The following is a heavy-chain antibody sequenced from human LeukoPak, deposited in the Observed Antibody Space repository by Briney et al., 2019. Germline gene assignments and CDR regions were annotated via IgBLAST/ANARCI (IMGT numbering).Heavy chain of an antibody. CDR3: ARESRDTAWSLDL. CDR2: INPNSGGT. V-gene: IGHV1-2*02. D-gene: IGHD1-1*01. Sequence: ASVKVSCKASGYSFTGYYMHWVRQAPGQGFEWMGWINPNSGGTNFAQKFQGRVTMTRDTFINTVYMELSSLGSDDTAVYYCARESRDTAWSLDLWGQGTLVTVSS. CDR1: GYSFTGYY. J-gene: IGHJ4*02.